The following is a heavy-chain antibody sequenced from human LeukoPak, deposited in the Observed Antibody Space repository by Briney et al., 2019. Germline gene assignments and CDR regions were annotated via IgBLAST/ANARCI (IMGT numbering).Heavy chain of an antibody. J-gene: IGHJ4*02. CDR1: GFTFSNYW. CDR3: ARDKSAGADTGSSFYY. V-gene: IGHV3-7*03. Sequence: GGSLRLSCAASGFTFSNYWMTWVRQAPGKGLGWVASIKQGGSEKCYVDSVKGRFTFSRDNAKNSLYLQMDSLRAEDTAVYYCARDKSAGADTGSSFYYWGQGALVTVSS. CDR2: IKQGGSEK. D-gene: IGHD3-10*01.